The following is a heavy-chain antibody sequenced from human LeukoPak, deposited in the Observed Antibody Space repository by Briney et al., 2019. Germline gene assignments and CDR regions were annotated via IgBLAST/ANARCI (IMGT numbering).Heavy chain of an antibody. Sequence: GASVKVSCKASGFTFTSSAVQWVRQARGQGLEWIGWIVVGSGNTSYAQTFQERVTITRDMSTSTAYMELSSLRSEDTAVYYCAADSRRNYYGSGSYYIPYYYGMDVWGKGTTVTVAS. D-gene: IGHD3-10*01. V-gene: IGHV1-58*01. CDR1: GFTFTSSA. CDR3: AADSRRNYYGSGSYYIPYYYGMDV. J-gene: IGHJ6*04. CDR2: IVVGSGNT.